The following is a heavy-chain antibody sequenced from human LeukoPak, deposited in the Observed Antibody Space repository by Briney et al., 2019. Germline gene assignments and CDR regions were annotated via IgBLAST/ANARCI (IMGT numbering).Heavy chain of an antibody. D-gene: IGHD3-10*02. J-gene: IGHJ6*04. CDR3: AELGITMIGGV. V-gene: IGHV3-48*03. Sequence: GGSLRLSCAASGFTVSSNEMKWVRQAQGQGLEWVTYISSSDTTIYYADSVKGRFTISRDNAKNSLYLQMHSLRAEDTAVYYCAELGITMIGGVWGKGTTVSISS. CDR1: GFTVSSNE. CDR2: ISSSDTTI.